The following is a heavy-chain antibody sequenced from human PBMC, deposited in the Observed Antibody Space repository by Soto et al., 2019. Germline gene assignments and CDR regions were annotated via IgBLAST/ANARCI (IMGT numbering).Heavy chain of an antibody. J-gene: IGHJ4*02. CDR2: IIPIFGTA. D-gene: IGHD3-3*01. V-gene: IGHV1-69*01. CDR3: ARDFGSDLSVPGAVFDY. Sequence: QVQLVQSGAEVRKPGSSVKVSCKASGGTFSRHAISWVRQAPGQGLEWMGGIIPIFGTANHAQKFQGRVTIIADESTSTVYMELSSLRSEDTAMYYCARDFGSDLSVPGAVFDYWGQGTLVTVSS. CDR1: GGTFSRHA.